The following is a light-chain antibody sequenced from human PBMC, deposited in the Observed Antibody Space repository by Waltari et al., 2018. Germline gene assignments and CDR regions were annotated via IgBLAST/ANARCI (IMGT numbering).Light chain of an antibody. CDR2: DVS. J-gene: IGLJ3*02. Sequence: QSALTQPASVSGAPGPAITIPCTGTSSAVGGFNYVSWVQQHPGKAPKLMIYDVSKRPSGGANRFSGSKSGNTASLTISGLQAEDEADYYCCSYAGSSTWVFGGGTKLTVL. CDR3: CSYAGSSTWV. V-gene: IGLV2-23*02. CDR1: SSAVGGFNY.